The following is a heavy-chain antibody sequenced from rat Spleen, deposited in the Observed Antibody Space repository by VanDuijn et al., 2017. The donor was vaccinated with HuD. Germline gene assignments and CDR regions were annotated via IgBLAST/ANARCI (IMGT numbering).Heavy chain of an antibody. CDR1: GFTFSDYA. D-gene: IGHD1-12*01. Sequence: EVQLVESGGGLVQPGRSLKFSCAASGFTFSDYAMAWVRQAPKKGLEWVATIIYDGSITYYRDSVKGRFTISRDDAKNTQYLQMDSLRSEDTAIYHCTRQRGDGSYHGGLDYWGQGVMVTVSS. V-gene: IGHV5-17*01. CDR3: TRQRGDGSYHGGLDY. CDR2: IIYDGSIT. J-gene: IGHJ2*01.